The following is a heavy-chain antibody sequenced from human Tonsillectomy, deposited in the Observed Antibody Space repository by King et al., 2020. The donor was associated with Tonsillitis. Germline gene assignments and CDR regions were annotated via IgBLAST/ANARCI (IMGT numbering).Heavy chain of an antibody. CDR1: GGTFSSYP. CDR3: ARVWLDTTMGNYYYYYGLDV. CDR2: IIPIFGTS. J-gene: IGHJ6*02. D-gene: IGHD5-18*01. Sequence: VQLVESGAEVKKPGSSVKVSCKASGGTFSSYPITWVRQAPGQGLEWMGGIIPIFGTSNPAQKVRGRVTITADESTSTAYMELSSLRSEDTAVYYCARVWLDTTMGNYYYYYGLDVWGQGTTVTVSS. V-gene: IGHV1-69*01.